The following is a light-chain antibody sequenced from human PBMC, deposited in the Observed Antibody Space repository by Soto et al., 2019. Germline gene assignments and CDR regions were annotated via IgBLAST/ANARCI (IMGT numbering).Light chain of an antibody. CDR2: DVS. J-gene: IGLJ1*01. CDR1: SSDVGAYKY. CDR3: SSYTSSSTHV. V-gene: IGLV2-14*03. Sequence: QSALTQPPSASGSPGQSVTISCTGTSSDVGAYKYVSWYQQHPGKVPKLMIFDVSSRPSGVSDRFSGSKSGNTASLTISGLQAEDEGDYYCSSYTSSSTHVFGSGTKVTVL.